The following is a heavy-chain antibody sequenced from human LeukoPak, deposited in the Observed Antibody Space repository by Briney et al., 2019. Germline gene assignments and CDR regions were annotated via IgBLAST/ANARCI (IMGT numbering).Heavy chain of an antibody. CDR1: GYTFTDYY. Sequence: ASVKVSCTASGYTFTDYYIHWVRQAPGQGLEWMGWMNPSSGGTNFARSFQGRVTMTRDTSISTAYMELRWLRSDETAVYYCARPLLGTGVGLIWGLGTLVTVSS. CDR2: MNPSSGGT. J-gene: IGHJ2*01. CDR3: ARPLLGTGVGLI. V-gene: IGHV1-2*02. D-gene: IGHD2-8*01.